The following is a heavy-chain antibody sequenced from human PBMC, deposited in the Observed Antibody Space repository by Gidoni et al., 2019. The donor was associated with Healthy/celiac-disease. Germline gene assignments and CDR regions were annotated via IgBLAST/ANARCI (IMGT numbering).Heavy chain of an antibody. Sequence: QVQLVQSGSALTKPGASVKVSCKASGYTFTSYAMNWVRQAPGQGLEWMGWINTNTGNPTYAQGFTGRFVFSLDTSVSTAYLQISRLKAEDTAVYYCARGMGQQYYYDYGMDVWGQGTTVTVSS. D-gene: IGHD6-13*01. CDR1: GYTFTSYA. V-gene: IGHV7-4-1*02. CDR3: ARGMGQQYYYDYGMDV. CDR2: INTNTGNP. J-gene: IGHJ6*02.